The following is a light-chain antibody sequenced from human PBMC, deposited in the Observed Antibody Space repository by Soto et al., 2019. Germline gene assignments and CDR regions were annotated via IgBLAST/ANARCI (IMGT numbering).Light chain of an antibody. CDR2: NAA. Sequence: DIQMNQSPSSLSASVGVRVTITCRASQTVSTSLNWYQQKLGKAPNLLIYNAASLQSGAPSRFSGSGSGTDFTLTISSLQPEDSGTYYCQQSHDFPYTFGQGTKLEIK. J-gene: IGKJ2*01. CDR1: QTVSTS. V-gene: IGKV1-39*01. CDR3: QQSHDFPYT.